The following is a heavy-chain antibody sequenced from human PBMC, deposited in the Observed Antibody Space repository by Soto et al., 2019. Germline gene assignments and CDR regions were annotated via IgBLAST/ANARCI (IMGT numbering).Heavy chain of an antibody. D-gene: IGHD4-17*01. CDR1: GGSISSGAYY. CDR3: ASHHFGETWFDP. Sequence: SETLSLTCTVSGGSISSGAYYWSWIRQHPVRGLECIGHIDDSGNTYYSPSLKSRVSISADTSKNQFSLKLKSVSAADTAVYYCASHHFGETWFDPWGQGTQVTVSS. CDR2: IDDSGNT. V-gene: IGHV4-31*03. J-gene: IGHJ5*02.